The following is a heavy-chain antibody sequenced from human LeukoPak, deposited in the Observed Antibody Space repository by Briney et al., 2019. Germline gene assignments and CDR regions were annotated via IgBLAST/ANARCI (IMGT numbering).Heavy chain of an antibody. V-gene: IGHV3-30*02. J-gene: IGHJ4*02. CDR3: ARDLTERKYYIAF. D-gene: IGHD2-8*02. Sequence: PGGSLRLSCAASGFTFSSFGMHWVRQAPGEGLKWVAYIGYSGSDIYYADSVKGRFTISRDNSKNTVHLQLSSLRAADTALYSCARDLTERKYYIAFWGQGTLVTVSS. CDR1: GFTFSSFG. CDR2: IGYSGSDI.